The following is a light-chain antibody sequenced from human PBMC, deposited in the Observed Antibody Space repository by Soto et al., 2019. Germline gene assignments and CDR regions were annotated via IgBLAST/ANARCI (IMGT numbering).Light chain of an antibody. CDR2: TTS. V-gene: IGKV1-39*01. Sequence: DIQMTQSPSSLSAYVGDRVTITCRASQSISTYLNWYLQKPGKAPNLLIYTTSILESGVPSRFSGSGSGTDFTLTISSLQPEDFATYFCQQSYSRPRTFGQGTEVDIK. CDR1: QSISTY. J-gene: IGKJ1*01. CDR3: QQSYSRPRT.